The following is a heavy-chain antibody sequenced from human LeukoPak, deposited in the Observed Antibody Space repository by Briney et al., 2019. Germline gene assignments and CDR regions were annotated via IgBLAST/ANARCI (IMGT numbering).Heavy chain of an antibody. CDR1: GGSISSGGYY. CDR2: IYHSGST. J-gene: IGHJ5*02. D-gene: IGHD3-10*01. V-gene: IGHV4-30-2*01. CDR3: ARLINQDWFDP. Sequence: PSETLSLTCTVSGGSISSGGYYWSWIRQPPGKGLEWIGYIYHSGSTYYNPSLKSRVTISVDRSKNQFSLKLSSVTAADTAVYYCARLINQDWFDPWGQGTLVTVSS.